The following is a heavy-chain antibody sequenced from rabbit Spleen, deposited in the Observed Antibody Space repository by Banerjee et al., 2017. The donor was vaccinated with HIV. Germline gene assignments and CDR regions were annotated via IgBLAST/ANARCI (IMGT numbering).Heavy chain of an antibody. Sequence: QEQLEESGGDLVKPEGSLTFTCTASGFDFSSYNMQWVRQAPGKGLEWIGYINAGSGSTDYASWAKGRFTSSKTSSTTVTLQMTSLTAADTATYFCARADTYTGLACNLWGPGTLVTVS. J-gene: IGHJ4*01. CDR3: ARADTYTGLACNL. CDR2: INAGSGST. V-gene: IGHV1S45*01. CDR1: GFDFSSYNM. D-gene: IGHD7-1*01.